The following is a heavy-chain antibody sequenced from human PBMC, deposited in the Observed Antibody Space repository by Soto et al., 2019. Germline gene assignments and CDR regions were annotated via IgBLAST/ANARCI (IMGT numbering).Heavy chain of an antibody. Sequence: GASVKVSCKASGYTFTGYYMHWVRQAPGQGLEWMGWINPNSGGTNYAQKFQGRVTMTRDTSISTAYMELSRLRSDDTAVYYCAGIGSITMIVVAPFDYWGQGTLVTVSS. CDR3: AGIGSITMIVVAPFDY. D-gene: IGHD3-22*01. CDR1: GYTFTGYY. J-gene: IGHJ4*02. V-gene: IGHV1-2*02. CDR2: INPNSGGT.